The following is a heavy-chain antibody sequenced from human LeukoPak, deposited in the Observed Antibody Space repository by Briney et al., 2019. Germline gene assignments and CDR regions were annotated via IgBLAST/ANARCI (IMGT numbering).Heavy chain of an antibody. CDR2: ISSSSSYI. CDR1: GFTFSSYS. J-gene: IGHJ4*02. V-gene: IGHV3-21*01. Sequence: GGSLRLSCAASGFTFSSYSMNWVRQAPGKGLEWVSSISSSSSYIYYADSVKGRFTISRDNAKNSLYLQMNSLRAEDTAVYYCARDKTQVGATSDYWGQGTLVTVSS. D-gene: IGHD1-26*01. CDR3: ARDKTQVGATSDY.